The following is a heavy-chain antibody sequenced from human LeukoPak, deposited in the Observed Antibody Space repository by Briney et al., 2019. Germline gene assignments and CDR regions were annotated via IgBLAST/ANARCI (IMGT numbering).Heavy chain of an antibody. D-gene: IGHD3-22*01. V-gene: IGHV7-4-1*02. CDR1: GYTFTSYG. CDR3: AREALPYYYDSSAHDAFDI. Sequence: ASVKVSCKASGYTFTSYGISWVRQAPGQGLEWMGWINTDTGNPTYAQGFTGRFVFSLDTSVSTAYLQISSLKAEDTAVYYCAREALPYYYDSSAHDAFDIWGQGTMVTVSS. CDR2: INTDTGNP. J-gene: IGHJ3*02.